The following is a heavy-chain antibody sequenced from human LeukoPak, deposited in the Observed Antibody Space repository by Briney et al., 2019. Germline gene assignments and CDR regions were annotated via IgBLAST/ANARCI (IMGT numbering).Heavy chain of an antibody. CDR2: INPNSGGT. D-gene: IGHD2-2*01. CDR3: AREPQTLGYCSSTSCKGFDY. CDR1: GYTFTGYY. J-gene: IGHJ4*02. V-gene: IGHV1-2*02. Sequence: ASVKVSCKASGYTFTGYYMHWVRQAPGQGLEWMGWINPNSGGTNYAQKVQGRVTMTRDTSISTAYMELSRLRSDDTAVYYCAREPQTLGYCSSTSCKGFDYWGQGTLVTVSS.